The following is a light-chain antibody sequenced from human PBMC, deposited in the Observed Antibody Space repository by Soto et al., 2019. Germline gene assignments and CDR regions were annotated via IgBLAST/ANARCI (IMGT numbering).Light chain of an antibody. Sequence: DIQMTQSPSSLSASVGDRVTITCRASQSISSYLNWYQQKPGKAPKILIYAASSLQSGVPSRFSGSGSGTDFTLTISSLQPEDFATYYWQQSYSTPPAFGQGTKVELK. CDR1: QSISSY. CDR3: QQSYSTPPA. J-gene: IGKJ1*01. CDR2: AAS. V-gene: IGKV1-39*01.